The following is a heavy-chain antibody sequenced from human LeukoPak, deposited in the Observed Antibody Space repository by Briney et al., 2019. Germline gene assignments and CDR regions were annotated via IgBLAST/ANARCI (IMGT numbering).Heavy chain of an antibody. CDR2: IYYSGST. CDR3: AREGYGDSMYNWFDP. J-gene: IGHJ5*02. V-gene: IGHV4-59*12. D-gene: IGHD4-17*01. CDR1: DDSISNYY. Sequence: SYPLSLTCTVADDSISNYYWSLIQQPPGEGLGWIVYIYYSGSTYYNPSLKSRVTISVDTSKNQFSLKLSSVTAADTAVYYCAREGYGDSMYNWFDPWGQGTLVTVSS.